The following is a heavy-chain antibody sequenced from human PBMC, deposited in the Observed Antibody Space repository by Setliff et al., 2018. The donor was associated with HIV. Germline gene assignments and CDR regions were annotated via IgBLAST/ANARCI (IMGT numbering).Heavy chain of an antibody. Sequence: SETLSLTCTASYDTISTADYYWSWIRQPPGKGLEWIGFVSYTGTTRYSPSLKSRITISIDTSKNQFSLQLSSVTAADAAVYYCARLSTTSRDFDSWGQGTLVTVSS. V-gene: IGHV4-30-4*01. CDR3: ARLSTTSRDFDS. CDR1: YDTISTADYY. D-gene: IGHD3-10*01. J-gene: IGHJ4*02. CDR2: VSYTGTT.